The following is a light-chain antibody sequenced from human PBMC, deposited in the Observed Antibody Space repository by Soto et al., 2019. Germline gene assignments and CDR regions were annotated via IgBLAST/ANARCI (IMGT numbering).Light chain of an antibody. J-gene: IGLJ1*01. Sequence: QSALTQPPSVSGSPGQSVTISCTGTSSDAGSYNRLSWYQQPPGTAPKLIMYEVNTRPSGVPDRFSGSKSGSTASLTISGLLAEDEADYYCSLYISGSTYVFGTGTKLTVL. CDR1: SSDAGSYNR. CDR3: SLYISGSTYV. V-gene: IGLV2-18*01. CDR2: EVN.